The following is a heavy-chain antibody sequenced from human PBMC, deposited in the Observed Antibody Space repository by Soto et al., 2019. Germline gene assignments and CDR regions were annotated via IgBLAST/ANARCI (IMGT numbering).Heavy chain of an antibody. J-gene: IGHJ6*02. Sequence: GGSLRLSCAASGFTFSSYGMHWFRQAPGKGLEWVAVISYDGSNKYYADSVKGRFTISRDNSKNTLYLQMNSLRAEDTAVYYCAKGGRDYGAKYYYGMDVWGQGTTVTVSS. CDR1: GFTFSSYG. CDR2: ISYDGSNK. CDR3: AKGGRDYGAKYYYGMDV. V-gene: IGHV3-30*18. D-gene: IGHD4-17*01.